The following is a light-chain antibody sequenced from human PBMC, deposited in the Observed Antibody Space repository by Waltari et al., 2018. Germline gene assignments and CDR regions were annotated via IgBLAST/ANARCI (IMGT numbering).Light chain of an antibody. CDR2: EVS. J-gene: IGLJ1*01. V-gene: IGLV2-14*01. CDR1: SSDVGGYKY. CDR3: SSYTSSSTYV. Sequence: QSALTQPASVCGSPGQSITISWTGTSSDVGGYKYVAGYQQHPGKAPKLMIYEVSNRPSGLSNRFSGSKSGNTASLTISGLQAEDEADYYCSSYTSSSTYVFGTGTKVPVL.